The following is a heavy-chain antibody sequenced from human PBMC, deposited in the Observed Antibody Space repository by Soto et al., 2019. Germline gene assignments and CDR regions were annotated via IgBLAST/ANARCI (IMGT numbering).Heavy chain of an antibody. V-gene: IGHV4-31*03. Sequence: SETLSLTRSVSGAALNSGNYYWSWIRQVPGKGLEWIGHIYVTGAVDYNPSLRDRITISQDTSERQFSLNLRLVTAADTAVYYCARLRIATNNYKWFDPWGQGTLVTVSS. D-gene: IGHD2-21*01. CDR1: GAALNSGNYY. CDR3: ARLRIATNNYKWFDP. J-gene: IGHJ5*02. CDR2: IYVTGAV.